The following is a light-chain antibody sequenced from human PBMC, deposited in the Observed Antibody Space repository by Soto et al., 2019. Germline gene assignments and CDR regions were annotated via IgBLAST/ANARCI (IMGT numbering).Light chain of an antibody. CDR1: QSVSSN. Sequence: EIVLTQSPAPLSVSPVERATLSCRASQSVSSNLAWYQQKPGQAPRLLIYGASTRATGIPARFSGSGSGTEFTLTISSLQSEDFAVYYCQQYNNWPLTFGQGTKVDIK. CDR2: GAS. CDR3: QQYNNWPLT. J-gene: IGKJ1*01. V-gene: IGKV3-15*01.